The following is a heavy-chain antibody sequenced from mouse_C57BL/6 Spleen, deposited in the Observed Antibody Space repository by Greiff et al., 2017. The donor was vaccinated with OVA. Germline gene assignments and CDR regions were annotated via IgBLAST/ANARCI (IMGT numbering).Heavy chain of an antibody. V-gene: IGHV1-69*01. CDR3: ARGAAQATRFDY. D-gene: IGHD3-2*02. J-gene: IGHJ2*01. CDR1: GYTFTSYW. Sequence: VQLKQPGAELVMPGASVKLSCKASGYTFTSYWMHWVKQRPGQGLEWIGEIDPSDSYTNYNQKFKGKSTLTVDKSSSTAYMQLSSLTSEDSAVYYCARGAAQATRFDYWGQGTTLTVSS. CDR2: IDPSDSYT.